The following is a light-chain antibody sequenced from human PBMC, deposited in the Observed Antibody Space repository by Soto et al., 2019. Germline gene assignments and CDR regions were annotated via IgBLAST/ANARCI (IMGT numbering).Light chain of an antibody. J-gene: IGKJ4*01. CDR1: QSVDTS. V-gene: IGKV3-11*01. Sequence: ETVLTQSPATLSSSPGESATLSCRTSQSVDTSLAWYQQKPGQAPRLLIYDASSRATGIPVRFSGSGSGTDFPLTISSLDAEYVAVYYCQHRGNWGTFGGGTKVEIK. CDR3: QHRGNWGT. CDR2: DAS.